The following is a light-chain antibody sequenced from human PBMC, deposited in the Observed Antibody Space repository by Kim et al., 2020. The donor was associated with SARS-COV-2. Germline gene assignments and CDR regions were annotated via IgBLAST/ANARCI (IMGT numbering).Light chain of an antibody. CDR2: DAS. Sequence: SPGERPTPSFMASQSIRSKLAWYLQKPGQAPRRLIYDASTRATGIPARFSGSESGTEVTLSISSLQSEDFAVNFCQQYNDWPPLTFGGGTKVDIK. J-gene: IGKJ4*01. V-gene: IGKV3-15*01. CDR1: QSIRSK. CDR3: QQYNDWPPLT.